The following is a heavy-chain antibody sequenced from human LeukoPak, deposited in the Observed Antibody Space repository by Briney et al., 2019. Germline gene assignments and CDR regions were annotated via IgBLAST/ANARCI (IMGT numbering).Heavy chain of an antibody. CDR1: GCTISSGCYS. V-gene: IGHV4-30-2*01. J-gene: IGHJ4*02. Sequence: SQTVSLTCAVSGCTISSGCYSWSWIPQPPGKDREWIGNIYHSGSTYYNPSLKSRVTITADSSKNQFSLKLSSVTAADTAVYYCASSGATGDYWGQGTLVTVSS. CDR2: IYHSGST. D-gene: IGHD1-26*01. CDR3: ASSGATGDY.